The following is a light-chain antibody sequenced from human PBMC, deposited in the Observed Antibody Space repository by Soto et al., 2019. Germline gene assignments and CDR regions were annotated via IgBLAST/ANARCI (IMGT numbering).Light chain of an antibody. CDR3: CSYAGGYINDV. J-gene: IGLJ1*01. Sequence: QSVLTQPRSVSGSPGQSVIISCTGTSSDVGGYNYVSWYQQHPGKAPKLMIYDVSKRPSGVPDRFSGSKSGNTASLTISGLQAEDEADYYCCSYAGGYINDVFGTGTKLTVL. CDR1: SSDVGGYNY. V-gene: IGLV2-11*01. CDR2: DVS.